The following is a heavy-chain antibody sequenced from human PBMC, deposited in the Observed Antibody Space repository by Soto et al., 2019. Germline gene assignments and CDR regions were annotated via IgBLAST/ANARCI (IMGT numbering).Heavy chain of an antibody. CDR2: IYHSGST. D-gene: IGHD2-15*01. V-gene: IGHV4-30-2*01. CDR3: ARVVVVAATRHNWFDP. Sequence: SETLSLTCAVSGGSISSGGYSWSWIRQPPGKGLEWIGYIYHSGSTYYNPSLKSRVTISVDRSMNQFSLKLSSVTAADTAVYYCARVVVVAATRHNWFDPWGQGTLVTVSS. J-gene: IGHJ5*02. CDR1: GGSISSGGYS.